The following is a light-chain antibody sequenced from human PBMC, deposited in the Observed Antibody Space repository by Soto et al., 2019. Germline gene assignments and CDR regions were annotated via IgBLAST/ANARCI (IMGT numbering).Light chain of an antibody. J-gene: IGLJ1*01. CDR1: SGHSTYI. V-gene: IGLV4-60*02. CDR2: LEGSGSY. Sequence: QSVPTQSSSASASLGSSVKLTCTLSSGHSTYIIAWHQQQPGKAPRYLMKLEGSGSYNKGSGVPDRFSGSSSGADRYLTISNLQFEDEADYYCETWVSNTYVFGTGTKLTVL. CDR3: ETWVSNTYV.